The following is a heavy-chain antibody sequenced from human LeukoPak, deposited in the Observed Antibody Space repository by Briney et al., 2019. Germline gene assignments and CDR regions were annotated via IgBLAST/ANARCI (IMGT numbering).Heavy chain of an antibody. CDR3: ARENQYYYHSSGYFDY. J-gene: IGHJ4*02. CDR2: IYHSGST. Sequence: PSETLSLTCTVSDYSISSTYYWGWIRQPPGKGLEWIGSIYHSGSTYYNPSLKSRVTISVDTSNNHFSLKLSSVTAADTAVYYCARENQYYYHSSGYFDYWGQGTLVTVSS. D-gene: IGHD3-22*01. CDR1: DYSISSTYY. V-gene: IGHV4-38-2*02.